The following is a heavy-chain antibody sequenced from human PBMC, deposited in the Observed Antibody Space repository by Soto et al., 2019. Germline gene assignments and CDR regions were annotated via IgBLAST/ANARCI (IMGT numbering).Heavy chain of an antibody. V-gene: IGHV1-46*01. CDR1: GYTFTSYY. D-gene: IGHD6-13*01. CDR2: INPSGGST. J-gene: IGHJ5*02. Sequence: ASVKVSCKASGYTFTSYYMHWVRQAPGQGLEWMGLINPSGGSTSYPQKFQGQVTISADKSISTAYLQWSSLKASDTAMYYCARAVAAAGYNWFDPWGQGTLVTVSS. CDR3: ARAVAAAGYNWFDP.